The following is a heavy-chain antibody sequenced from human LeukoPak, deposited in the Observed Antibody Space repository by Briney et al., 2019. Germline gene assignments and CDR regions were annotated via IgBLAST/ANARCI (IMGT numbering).Heavy chain of an antibody. D-gene: IGHD5-18*01. J-gene: IGHJ6*03. CDR1: GYTLTELS. CDR3: ATNGYRYGYGYYYYYMDV. V-gene: IGHV1-24*01. Sequence: ASVKVSCKVSGYTLTELSMHWVRQAPGKGLEWMGGFDPEDGETIYAQKFQGRVTMTEDTSTDTAYMELSSLRSEDTAVYYCATNGYRYGYGYYYYYMDVWGKGTTVTVSS. CDR2: FDPEDGET.